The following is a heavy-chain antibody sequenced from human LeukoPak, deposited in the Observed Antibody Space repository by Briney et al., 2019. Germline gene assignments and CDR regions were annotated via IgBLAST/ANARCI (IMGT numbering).Heavy chain of an antibody. CDR3: ARYDSDTATIDY. V-gene: IGHV4-4*02. J-gene: IGHJ4*02. CDR2: IYHSGST. Sequence: SGTLSLTCAVSGGSISSSNWWSWVRQPPGKGLEWIGEIYHSGSTNYNPSLKSRVTISVDTSKNQFSLKLSSVTAADTAVYYCARYDSDTATIDYWGQGTLVTVSS. D-gene: IGHD5-18*01. CDR1: GGSISSSNW.